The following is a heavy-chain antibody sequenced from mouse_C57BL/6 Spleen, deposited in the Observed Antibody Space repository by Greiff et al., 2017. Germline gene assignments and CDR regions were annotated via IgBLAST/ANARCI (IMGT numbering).Heavy chain of an antibody. CDR2: ISSGGSYT. V-gene: IGHV5-6*02. J-gene: IGHJ3*01. D-gene: IGHD1-1*01. CDR3: ARHYYGSSYEAWFAY. CDR1: GFTFSSYG. Sequence: EVKLVESGGDLVKPGGSLKLSCAASGFTFSSYGMSWVRQTPDKRLEWVATISSGGSYTYYPDSVKGRFTISRDNAKNTLYLQMSSLKSEDTAMYYCARHYYGSSYEAWFAYWGQGTLVTVSA.